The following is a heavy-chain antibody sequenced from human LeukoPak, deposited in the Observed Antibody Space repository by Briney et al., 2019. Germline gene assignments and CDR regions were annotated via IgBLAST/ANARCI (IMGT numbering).Heavy chain of an antibody. Sequence: GGSLRLSCAASGFTFSSYWMSWVRQAPGKGLEWVANIKQDGSEKYYVDSVKGRFTISRDNAKNSLYLQMNSLRAEDTAVYYCARVPPSLLWFGESLFDYWGQGTLVTVSS. D-gene: IGHD3-10*01. CDR1: GFTFSSYW. CDR2: IKQDGSEK. V-gene: IGHV3-7*01. J-gene: IGHJ4*02. CDR3: ARVPPSLLWFGESLFDY.